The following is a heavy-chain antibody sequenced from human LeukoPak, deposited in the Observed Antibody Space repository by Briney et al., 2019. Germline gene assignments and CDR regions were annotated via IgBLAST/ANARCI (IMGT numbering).Heavy chain of an antibody. J-gene: IGHJ5*02. D-gene: IGHD6-19*01. CDR1: GGSVSGSSYH. CDR2: INHSGST. CDR3: ARGYPSGWYPYNWFDP. V-gene: IGHV4-39*07. Sequence: PSETLSLTCTVSGGSVSGSSYHWGWIRQPPGKGLEWIGEINHSGSTNYNPSLKSRVTISVDTSKNQFSLKLSSVTAADTAVYYCARGYPSGWYPYNWFDPWGQGTLVTVSS.